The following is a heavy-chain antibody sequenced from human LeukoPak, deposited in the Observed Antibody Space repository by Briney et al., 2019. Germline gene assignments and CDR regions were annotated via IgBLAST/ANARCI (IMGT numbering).Heavy chain of an antibody. V-gene: IGHV3-15*01. Sequence: GGSLRLFCAASGFTFSSAWMSWVRQAPGKGLEWVGRIKSKTDGGTTDYAAPVKGRFTISRNDSKNTLYLQMNSLKTEDTAVYYCTTVGTYYYDSSGYYYVVDFDYWGQGTLVTVSS. D-gene: IGHD3-22*01. CDR2: IKSKTDGGTT. CDR3: TTVGTYYYDSSGYYYVVDFDY. J-gene: IGHJ4*02. CDR1: GFTFSSAW.